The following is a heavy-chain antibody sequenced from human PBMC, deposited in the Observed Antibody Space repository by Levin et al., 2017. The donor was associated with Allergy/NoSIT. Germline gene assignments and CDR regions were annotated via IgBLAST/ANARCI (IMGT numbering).Heavy chain of an antibody. D-gene: IGHD5-18*01. CDR2: IIPIFGTA. V-gene: IGHV1-69*13. CDR3: ARTNVDTAMGNYYYYGMDV. Sequence: SVKVSCKASGGTFSSYAISWVRQAPGQGLEWMGGIIPIFGTANYAQKFQGRVTITADESTSTAYMELSSLRSEDTAVYYCARTNVDTAMGNYYYYGMDVWGQGTTVTVSS. CDR1: GGTFSSYA. J-gene: IGHJ6*02.